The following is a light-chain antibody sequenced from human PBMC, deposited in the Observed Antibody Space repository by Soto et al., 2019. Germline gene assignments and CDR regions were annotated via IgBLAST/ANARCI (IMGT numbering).Light chain of an antibody. CDR2: GAS. V-gene: IGKV3-15*01. CDR1: QSVSSY. J-gene: IGKJ1*01. CDR3: QQHKDWPKT. Sequence: ETVMTQSPATLSVPPGEGAVLSCRASQSVSSYLAWYQLRPGQAPRVLIYGASTRASGIPTRFSGSGSGTEFTLTIGSLQSEDSAVYYCQQHKDWPKTFGQGTKVEIK.